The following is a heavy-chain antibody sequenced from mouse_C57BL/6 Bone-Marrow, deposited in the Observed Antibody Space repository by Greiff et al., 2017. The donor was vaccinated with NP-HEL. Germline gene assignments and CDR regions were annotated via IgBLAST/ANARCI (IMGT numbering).Heavy chain of an antibody. Sequence: EVKVVESGPELVKPGASVKISCKASGYTFTDYYMNWVKQSHGKSLEWIGDINPNNGGTSYNQKFKGKATLTVDKSSSTAYMELRSLTSEDSAVYYCARSYSKAYWGQGTTLTVSS. CDR3: ARSYSKAY. CDR2: INPNNGGT. J-gene: IGHJ2*01. V-gene: IGHV1-26*01. D-gene: IGHD2-5*01. CDR1: GYTFTDYY.